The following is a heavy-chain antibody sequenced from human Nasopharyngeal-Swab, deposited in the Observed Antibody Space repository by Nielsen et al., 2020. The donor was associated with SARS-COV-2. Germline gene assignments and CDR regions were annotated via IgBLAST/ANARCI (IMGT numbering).Heavy chain of an antibody. Sequence: GESLKISCAASGFTFTNFGMHWVRQAPGKGLEWGALIGNDGTKIYYADSVKGRFTISRDNSENTLYLQMNSLRAEDSAVYYCVRGPMFYKSLTGFQNYYFDYWGQGTLVTVSS. CDR3: VRGPMFYKSLTGFQNYYFDY. V-gene: IGHV3-33*01. CDR2: IGNDGTKI. J-gene: IGHJ4*02. D-gene: IGHD3-9*01. CDR1: GFTFTNFG.